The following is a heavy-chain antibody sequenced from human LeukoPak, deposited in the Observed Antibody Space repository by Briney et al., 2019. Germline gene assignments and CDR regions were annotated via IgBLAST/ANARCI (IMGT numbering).Heavy chain of an antibody. D-gene: IGHD1-26*01. V-gene: IGHV1-2*02. CDR1: GYTFTGYY. Sequence: ASVKVSCKASGYTFTGYYMHWVRQAPGQGLEWMRWINPNSGGTNYAQKFQGRVTMTRDTSISTAYMELSRLRSDDTAVYYCARGTLVGAPYGVLDYWGQGTLVTVSS. CDR3: ARGTLVGAPYGVLDY. J-gene: IGHJ4*02. CDR2: INPNSGGT.